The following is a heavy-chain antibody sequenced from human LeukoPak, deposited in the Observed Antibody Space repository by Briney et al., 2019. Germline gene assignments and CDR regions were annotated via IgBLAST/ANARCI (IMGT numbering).Heavy chain of an antibody. Sequence: PGGSLRLSCAASGFTFSSYSMNWVRQAPGKGLEWVSSISSSSSYIYYADSVKGRFTISSDNAKNSLYLQMNSLRAEDTAVYYCARVAAAGPIKNYYYYMDVWGKGTTVTVSS. J-gene: IGHJ6*03. CDR1: GFTFSSYS. D-gene: IGHD6-13*01. V-gene: IGHV3-21*01. CDR3: ARVAAAGPIKNYYYYMDV. CDR2: ISSSSSYI.